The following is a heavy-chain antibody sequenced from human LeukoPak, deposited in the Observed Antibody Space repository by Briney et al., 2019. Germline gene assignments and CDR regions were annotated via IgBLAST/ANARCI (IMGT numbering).Heavy chain of an antibody. J-gene: IGHJ6*03. V-gene: IGHV4-4*07. CDR1: GGSITSYY. Sequence: PSETLSLTCTVSGGSITSYYWSWIRQPAGKGLEWIGRIYTSGSTNYNPSLKSRVTMSVDTSKNQFSLKLSSVTAADTAVYYCAREARTGYYYYYMDVWGEGTTVTVSS. D-gene: IGHD1-14*01. CDR3: AREARTGYYYYYMDV. CDR2: IYTSGST.